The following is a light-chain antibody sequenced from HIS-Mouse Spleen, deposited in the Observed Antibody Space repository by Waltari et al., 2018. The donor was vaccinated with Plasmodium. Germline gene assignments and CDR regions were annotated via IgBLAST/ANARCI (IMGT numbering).Light chain of an antibody. Sequence: DIQMTQSPSSLSASVGDRVTITCQASQDISNYLNWDKQKPGKAHKLLIYDASNLETGVPSRVSGSGSGTDFTFTISSLQPEDIATYYCQQYDNLPYTFGQGTKLEIK. CDR3: QQYDNLPYT. V-gene: IGKV1-33*01. CDR2: DAS. J-gene: IGKJ2*01. CDR1: QDISNY.